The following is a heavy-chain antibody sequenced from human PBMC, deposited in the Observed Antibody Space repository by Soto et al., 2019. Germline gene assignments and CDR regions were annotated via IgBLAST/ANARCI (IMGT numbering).Heavy chain of an antibody. V-gene: IGHV2-5*02. D-gene: IGHD5-12*01. CDR2: IYWDEDK. J-gene: IGHJ4*02. CDR3: AHRPRGYAYYFDY. CDR1: GFSLSTRGVA. Sequence: QITLKESGPTLVKPTQTLTLTCTFSGFSLSTRGVAVAWFRQPPGKALEWLALIYWDEDKWYSPSLKSRLTITDDTSKNQLVLTLTKMDPVDTATYCCAHRPRGYAYYFDYWGQGTLVTVSS.